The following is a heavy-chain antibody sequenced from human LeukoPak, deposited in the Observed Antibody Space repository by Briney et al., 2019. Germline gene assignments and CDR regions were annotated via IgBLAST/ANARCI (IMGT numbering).Heavy chain of an antibody. CDR3: ARVRSSGSQDAFDY. J-gene: IGHJ4*02. D-gene: IGHD3-22*01. Sequence: NPGGSLRLSCAASGFTFSSYSMNWVRQAPGKGLEWVSSISSSGSYIYYADSLKGRFTISRDNAKNSLYLQMNSLRAEDTAVYYCARVRSSGSQDAFDYWGQGTLVTVSS. V-gene: IGHV3-21*01. CDR2: ISSSGSYI. CDR1: GFTFSSYS.